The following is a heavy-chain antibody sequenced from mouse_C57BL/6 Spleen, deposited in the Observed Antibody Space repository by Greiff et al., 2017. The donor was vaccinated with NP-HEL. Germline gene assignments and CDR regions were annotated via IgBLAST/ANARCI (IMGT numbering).Heavy chain of an antibody. V-gene: IGHV1-52*01. J-gene: IGHJ4*01. CDR3: ARSTMALYAMDY. CDR2: IDPSDSET. Sequence: QVQLQQPGAELVRPGSSVKLSCKASGYTFTSYWMHWVKQRPIQGLEWIGNIDPSDSETHYNQKFKDKATLTVDKSSSTAYMQLSSLTSEDSAVYYCARSTMALYAMDYWGQGTSVTVSS. D-gene: IGHD2-1*01. CDR1: GYTFTSYW.